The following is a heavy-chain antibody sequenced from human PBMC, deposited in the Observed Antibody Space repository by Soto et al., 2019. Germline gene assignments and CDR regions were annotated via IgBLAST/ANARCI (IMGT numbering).Heavy chain of an antibody. J-gene: IGHJ6*02. CDR3: ARVGYSSSSARWRDYYGMDV. V-gene: IGHV4-34*01. CDR2: INHSGST. CDR1: GGSFSGYY. Sequence: LSLTCAVYGGSFSGYYWSWIRQPPGKGLEWIGEINHSGSTNYNPSLKSRVTISVDTSKNQFSLKLSSVTAADTAVYYCARVGYSSSSARWRDYYGMDVWGQGTTVTVSS. D-gene: IGHD6-6*01.